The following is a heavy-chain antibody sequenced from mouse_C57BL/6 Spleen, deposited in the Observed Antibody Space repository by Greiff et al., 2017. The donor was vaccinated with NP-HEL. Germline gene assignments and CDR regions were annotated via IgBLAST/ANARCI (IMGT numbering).Heavy chain of an antibody. Sequence: QVQLQQSGPELVKPGASVKISCKASGYAFSSSWMNWVKQRPGKGLEWIGRIYPGDGDTNYNGKFKGKATLTADKSSSTAYMQLSSLTSEDSAVYFCARDSSLYYYAMDYWGQRTSVTVSS. CDR2: IYPGDGDT. V-gene: IGHV1-82*01. CDR1: GYAFSSSW. D-gene: IGHD6-5*01. CDR3: ARDSSLYYYAMDY. J-gene: IGHJ4*01.